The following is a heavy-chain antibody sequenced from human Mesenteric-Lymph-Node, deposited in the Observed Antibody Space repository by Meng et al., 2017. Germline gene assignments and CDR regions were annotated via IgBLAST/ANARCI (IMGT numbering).Heavy chain of an antibody. CDR3: ARVLRGGAFDI. Sequence: ASVKVSCKASGYSFISYEINWVRQATGQGLEWMGWMNANSGNTGYAQNFQGSVTITRNTSITTAYMELSSLRSEDTAVYYCARVLRGGAFDIWGQGTMVTVSS. CDR2: MNANSGNT. J-gene: IGHJ3*02. CDR1: GYSFISYE. V-gene: IGHV1-8*03. D-gene: IGHD3-10*01.